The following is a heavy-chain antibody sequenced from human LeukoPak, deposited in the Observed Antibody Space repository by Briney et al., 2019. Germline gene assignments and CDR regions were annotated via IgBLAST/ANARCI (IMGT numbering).Heavy chain of an antibody. CDR3: AGQYCSGGSSHFDD. CDR2: IYPGDSDT. CDR1: GYTSTGNC. Sequence: GESFQLPAMSLGYTSTGNCSAGARQMPGKGLEWMGIIYPGDSDTRYSPSFQGQVTISADKSISTAYLLWSSLKASDSAMYFCAGQYCSGGSSHFDDWGQGTLVTVSS. D-gene: IGHD2-15*01. J-gene: IGHJ4*02. V-gene: IGHV5-51*01.